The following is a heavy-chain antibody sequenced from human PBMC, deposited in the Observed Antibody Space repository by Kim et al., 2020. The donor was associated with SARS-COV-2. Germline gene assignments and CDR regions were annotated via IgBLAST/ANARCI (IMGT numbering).Heavy chain of an antibody. Sequence: SETLSLTCTVSGGSISSYYWSWIRQPPGKGLEWIGYIYYSGSTNYNPSLKSRVTISADTSKNQFSLKLSSVTAADTAVYYCARNRGTTGTTWGSLDYWGQGTLVTVSS. CDR2: IYYSGST. D-gene: IGHD1-1*01. CDR3: ARNRGTTGTTWGSLDY. J-gene: IGHJ4*02. V-gene: IGHV4-59*13. CDR1: GGSISSYY.